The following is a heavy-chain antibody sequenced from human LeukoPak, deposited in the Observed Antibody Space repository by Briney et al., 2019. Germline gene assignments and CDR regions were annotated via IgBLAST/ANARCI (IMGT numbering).Heavy chain of an antibody. CDR2: ISSSSNTR. J-gene: IGHJ4*02. Sequence: PGGSLRLSCAASGFTFSSYSMNWVRQAPGKGLEWVSCISSSSNTRYYVDSVKGRFTISRDNAKNSLYLQMNSLKTEDTAVYYCTRDHPGVDRYFDCWGQGTLVTVSS. CDR1: GFTFSSYS. V-gene: IGHV3-48*01. D-gene: IGHD3-10*01. CDR3: TRDHPGVDRYFDC.